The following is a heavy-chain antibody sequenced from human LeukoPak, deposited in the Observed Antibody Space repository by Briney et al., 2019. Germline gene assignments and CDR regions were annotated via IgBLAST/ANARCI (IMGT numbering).Heavy chain of an antibody. D-gene: IGHD6-13*01. V-gene: IGHV3-23*01. J-gene: IGHJ4*02. Sequence: PGGSLRLSCAASGFTFSNYAMSWVRQAPGKGLEWVSAISTISGSGPGTYYADSVKGRFTISRDKSKSTLYLQMNSLRAEDTAFYFCAKVSRSGLDNWGQGTLVAVSS. CDR1: GFTFSNYA. CDR2: ISTISGSGPGT. CDR3: AKVSRSGLDN.